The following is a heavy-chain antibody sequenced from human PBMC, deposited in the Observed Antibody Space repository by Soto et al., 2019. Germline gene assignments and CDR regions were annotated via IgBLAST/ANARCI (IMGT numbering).Heavy chain of an antibody. CDR1: GFTFSSYA. CDR2: ISGSGGST. D-gene: IGHD3-9*01. J-gene: IGHJ6*02. V-gene: IGHV3-23*01. Sequence: GGSLRLSCAASGFTFSSYAMSWVRQVPGKGLEWVSAISGSGGSTYYADSVKGRFTISRDNSKNTLYLQMNSLRAEDTAVYYRAKGATTYYDILTGPYYYYGMDVWGQGTTVTVSS. CDR3: AKGATTYYDILTGPYYYYGMDV.